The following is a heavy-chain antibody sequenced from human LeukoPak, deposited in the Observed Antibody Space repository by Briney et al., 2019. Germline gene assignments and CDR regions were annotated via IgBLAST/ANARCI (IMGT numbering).Heavy chain of an antibody. CDR1: GGTFSSYA. Sequence: SVKVSCKASGGTFSSYAISWVRQAPGQGLEWMGGIIPIFGTANYAQKFQGRVTITTDESTSTAYMELSSLRSEDTAVYYCASGPTHPNPKQCGGDCYFDYWGQGTLVTVSS. CDR3: ASGPTHPNPKQCGGDCYFDY. V-gene: IGHV1-69*05. J-gene: IGHJ4*02. CDR2: IIPIFGTA. D-gene: IGHD2-21*01.